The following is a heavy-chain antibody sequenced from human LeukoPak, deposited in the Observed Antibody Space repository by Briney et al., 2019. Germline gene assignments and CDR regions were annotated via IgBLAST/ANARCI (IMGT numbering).Heavy chain of an antibody. CDR2: FDPEDGET. V-gene: IGHV1-24*01. J-gene: IGHJ3*02. CDR3: ASPFLDFWSGSRNDAFDI. D-gene: IGHD3-3*01. Sequence: ASVKVSCKVSGYTLTELSMHWVRQAPGKGLEWMGGFDPEDGETIYAQKFRGRVTMTEDTSTDTAYMELSSLRSEDTAVYYCASPFLDFWSGSRNDAFDIWGQGTMVTVSS. CDR1: GYTLTELS.